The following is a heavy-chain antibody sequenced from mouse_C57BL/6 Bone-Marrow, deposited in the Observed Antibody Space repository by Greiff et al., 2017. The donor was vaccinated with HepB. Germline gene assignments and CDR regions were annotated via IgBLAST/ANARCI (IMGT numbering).Heavy chain of an antibody. CDR2: ISDGGSYT. D-gene: IGHD1-1*01. V-gene: IGHV5-4*01. Sequence: EVQLVESGGGLVKPGGSLKLSCAASGFTFSSYAMSWVRQTPEKRLGWVATISDGGSYTYYPDNVKGRFTISRDNAKNNLYLQMSHLKSEDTAMYYCATLSSHYWGQGTSVTVSS. CDR3: ATLSSHY. CDR1: GFTFSSYA. J-gene: IGHJ4*01.